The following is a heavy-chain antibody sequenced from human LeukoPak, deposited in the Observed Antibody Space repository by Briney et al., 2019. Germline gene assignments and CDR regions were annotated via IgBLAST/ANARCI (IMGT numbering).Heavy chain of an antibody. J-gene: IGHJ4*02. Sequence: KPGGSLRLSCSASGFTFSSFGMHWVRQAPGKGPEWVSSISSSSSYIYYADSVKGRFTISRDNSKNTLYLQMNSLRAEDTAVYYCAKGDYDFWSGSSLHYYFDYWGQGTLVTVSS. CDR1: GFTFSSFG. D-gene: IGHD3-3*01. CDR2: ISSSSSYI. CDR3: AKGDYDFWSGSSLHYYFDY. V-gene: IGHV3-21*04.